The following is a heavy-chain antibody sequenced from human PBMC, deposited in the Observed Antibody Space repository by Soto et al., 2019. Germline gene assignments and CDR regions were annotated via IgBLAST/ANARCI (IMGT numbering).Heavy chain of an antibody. V-gene: IGHV4-59*01. CDR3: ARDTVLTGMFDL. J-gene: IGHJ5*02. Sequence: WETLSLTCTVSRGSIGSYHWSWVRQPPGKGLEWIASVYYTGTTNYNPSLGSRVTISIDAPENQISLKLTSVTAADTAFYYCARDTVLTGMFDLWGQGTLVTVSS. CDR1: RGSIGSYH. D-gene: IGHD4-17*01. CDR2: VYYTGTT.